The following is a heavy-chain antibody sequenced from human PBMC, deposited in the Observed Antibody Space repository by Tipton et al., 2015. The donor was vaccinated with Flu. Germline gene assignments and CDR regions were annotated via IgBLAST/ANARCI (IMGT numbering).Heavy chain of an antibody. V-gene: IGHV5-51*03. CDR2: IYFADSDT. J-gene: IGHJ2*01. CDR1: GDSFTSNW. D-gene: IGHD1-14*01. CDR3: MRRPGGVRYFDF. Sequence: QLVQSGAEVKKAGESLKISCKGTGDSFTSNWIGWVRQMPGKGLEWMGMIYFADSDTIYSPSFQGQVTFSADKSISTVYLQWGSLKASDTAIYYCMRRPGGVRYFDFWGRGTLVTVSP.